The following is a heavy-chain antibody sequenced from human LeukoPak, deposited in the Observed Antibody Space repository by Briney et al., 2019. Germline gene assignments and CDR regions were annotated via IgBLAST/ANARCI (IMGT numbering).Heavy chain of an antibody. CDR2: ILFDGSNK. CDR3: ARDLSKGGYFDF. Sequence: GGSLRLSCAASGFTFSSYWMGWVRQAPGKGLEWVAHILFDGSNKNYADSLKGRLTTPRDNSKNTLYLQIDSLRAEDSAVYYCARDLSKGGYFDFWGQGTLVTVSS. J-gene: IGHJ4*02. V-gene: IGHV3-33*08. CDR1: GFTFSSYW. D-gene: IGHD1-26*01.